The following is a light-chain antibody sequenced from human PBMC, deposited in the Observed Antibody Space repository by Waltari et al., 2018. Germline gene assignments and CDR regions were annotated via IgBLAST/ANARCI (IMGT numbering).Light chain of an antibody. J-gene: IGKJ4*01. CDR3: QQYNFWPPIT. CDR2: GVS. CDR1: QSVSSN. V-gene: IGKV3-15*01. Sequence: EVVMTQSPATLSVSPGERATLYCRASQSVSSNLAWYQQKPGQAPRLLIYGVSTRATGIPSRFSGSGYGTEFTLTISSLQSEDFAVYFCQQYNFWPPITFGGGTKVEI.